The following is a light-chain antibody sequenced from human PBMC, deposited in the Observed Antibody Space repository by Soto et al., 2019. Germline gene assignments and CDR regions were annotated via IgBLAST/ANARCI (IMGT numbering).Light chain of an antibody. CDR2: GNS. V-gene: IGLV1-40*01. CDR3: QSYDSNLSGVI. Sequence: QSALTQPPSVSGAPGQRVTISCTGSNSNIGAGYDVHWYQQLPRTAPKLLIYGNSNRPSGVPDRFSGSKSGTSASLAITGLQADDEADYYCQSYDSNLSGVIFGGGTKLTVL. J-gene: IGLJ2*01. CDR1: NSNIGAGYD.